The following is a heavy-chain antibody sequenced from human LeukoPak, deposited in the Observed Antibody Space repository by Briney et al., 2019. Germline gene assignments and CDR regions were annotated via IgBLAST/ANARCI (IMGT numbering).Heavy chain of an antibody. CDR3: ARTTMVRDLILFGPSYLNWFDP. D-gene: IGHD3-10*01. Sequence: SETLSLTCAVSGYSISSGYYWGWIRPPPGKGLEWIGSIYHSGSTYYNPSLKSRVTISVDTSKNQFSLKLSSVTAADTAVYYCARTTMVRDLILFGPSYLNWFDPWGQGTLVTVSS. V-gene: IGHV4-38-2*01. CDR2: IYHSGST. CDR1: GYSISSGYY. J-gene: IGHJ5*02.